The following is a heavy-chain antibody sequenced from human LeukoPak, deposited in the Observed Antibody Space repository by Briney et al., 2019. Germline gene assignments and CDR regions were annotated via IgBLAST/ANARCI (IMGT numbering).Heavy chain of an antibody. Sequence: SETLSLTCTVSGGSISSSSYYWGWIRQPPGKGLEWIGSIYYSGSTYYNPSLKSRVTISVDTSKNQFSLKLSSVTAADTAVYYCARRDSDSSGYYGDGAFDIWGQGTMVTVSS. CDR2: IYYSGST. V-gene: IGHV4-39*01. J-gene: IGHJ3*02. D-gene: IGHD3-22*01. CDR3: ARRDSDSSGYYGDGAFDI. CDR1: GGSISSSSYY.